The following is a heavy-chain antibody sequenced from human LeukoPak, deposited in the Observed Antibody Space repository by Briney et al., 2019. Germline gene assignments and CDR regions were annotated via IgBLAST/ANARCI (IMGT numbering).Heavy chain of an antibody. V-gene: IGHV1-2*02. J-gene: IGHJ4*02. CDR2: INPNSGGT. D-gene: IGHD2-15*01. CDR3: ARATHVVVAATPDY. CDR1: GYTFTGYY. Sequence: ASVKVSCKASGYTFTGYYMHWVRQAPGQGLEWMGWINPNSGGTNYAQKFQGRVTMTRDTSISTAYMELSRLRSDDTAVYYCARATHVVVAATPDYWGQGTLATVSS.